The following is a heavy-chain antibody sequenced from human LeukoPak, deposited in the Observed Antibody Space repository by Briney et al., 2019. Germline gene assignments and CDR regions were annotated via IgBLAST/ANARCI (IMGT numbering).Heavy chain of an antibody. CDR3: ARDRGYSSFDY. CDR2: ISNTGRTR. V-gene: IGHV3-48*01. J-gene: IGHJ4*02. Sequence: GGSLRLSCEASEFTFSSYSMNWVRQAPGKGLEWVSYISNTGRTRYYADSVKGRFTISRDNAKNSLFLQMNSLRAEDTAVYYCARDRGYSSFDYWGQGTLVTVSS. D-gene: IGHD6-19*01. CDR1: EFTFSSYS.